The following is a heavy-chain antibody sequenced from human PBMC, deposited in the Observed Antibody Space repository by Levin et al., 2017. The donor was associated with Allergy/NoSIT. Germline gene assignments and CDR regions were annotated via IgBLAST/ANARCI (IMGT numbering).Heavy chain of an antibody. J-gene: IGHJ6*02. CDR2: IYSGGST. D-gene: IGHD3-10*01. CDR1: GFTVSSNY. Sequence: PGGSLRLSCAASGFTVSSNYMSWVRQAPGKGLEWVSVIYSGGSTYYADSVKGRFTISRDNSKNTLYLQMNSLRAEDTAVYYCARRFNIVDGSIYYYYGMDVWGQGTTVTVSS. V-gene: IGHV3-53*01. CDR3: ARRFNIVDGSIYYYYGMDV.